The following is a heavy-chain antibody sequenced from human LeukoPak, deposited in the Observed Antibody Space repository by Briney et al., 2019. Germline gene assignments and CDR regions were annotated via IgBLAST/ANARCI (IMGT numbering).Heavy chain of an antibody. J-gene: IGHJ6*03. CDR1: GFTVSSNY. Sequence: GGSLRLSCAASGFTVSSNYMSWVRQAPGKGLERVSVIYSGGSTYYADSVKGRFTISRDNSKNTLYLQMNSLRAEDTAVYYCARDRHTAMVYYYYYMDVWGTGTTVTVSS. CDR2: IYSGGST. V-gene: IGHV3-53*01. D-gene: IGHD5-18*01. CDR3: ARDRHTAMVYYYYYMDV.